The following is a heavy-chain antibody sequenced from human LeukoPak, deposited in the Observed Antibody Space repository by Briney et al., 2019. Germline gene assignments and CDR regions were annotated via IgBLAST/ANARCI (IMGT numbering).Heavy chain of an antibody. CDR2: IRYDGSNK. CDR1: GFTFSSYG. Sequence: GGSLRLSCAAPGFTFSSYGMHWVRQAPGKGLEWVAFIRYDGSNKYYADSVKGRFTISRDNSKNTMYLQMNSLRAEDTAVYYCANCEHEEWELLSFDYWGQGTLVTVSS. J-gene: IGHJ4*02. CDR3: ANCEHEEWELLSFDY. V-gene: IGHV3-30*02. D-gene: IGHD1-26*01.